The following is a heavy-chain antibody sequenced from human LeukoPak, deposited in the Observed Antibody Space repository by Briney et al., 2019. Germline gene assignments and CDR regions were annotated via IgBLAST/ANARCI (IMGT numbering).Heavy chain of an antibody. CDR1: GFTFSDYY. D-gene: IGHD2-2*01. Sequence: GGSLRLSCAASGFTFSDYYMSWIRQAPGKGLEWVSYISSSGNTIYYADSVKGRFTISRDNAKNSLYLQMNSLRAEDTAVYYCARDDIVVVPAAHDYWGQGTLVTVSS. CDR3: ARDDIVVVPAAHDY. V-gene: IGHV3-11*01. CDR2: ISSSGNTI. J-gene: IGHJ4*02.